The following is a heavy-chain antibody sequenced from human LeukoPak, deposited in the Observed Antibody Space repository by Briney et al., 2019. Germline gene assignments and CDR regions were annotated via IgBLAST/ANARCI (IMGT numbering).Heavy chain of an antibody. Sequence: PGGSLRLSCAASGFTFSSYSMNWVRQAPGKGLEWVSYMRSIDNTIYYADSVKGRFTISRDSAKNSLYLQMNSLRAEDTAVYYCVRDHQWAFDIWGQGTMVTVSS. CDR3: VRDHQWAFDI. CDR2: MRSIDNTI. D-gene: IGHD6-19*01. CDR1: GFTFSSYS. J-gene: IGHJ3*02. V-gene: IGHV3-48*01.